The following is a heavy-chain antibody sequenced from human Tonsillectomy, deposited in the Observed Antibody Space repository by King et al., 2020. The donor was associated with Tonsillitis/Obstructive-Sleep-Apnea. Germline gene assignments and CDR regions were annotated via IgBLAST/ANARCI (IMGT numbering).Heavy chain of an antibody. Sequence: VQLVESGGGLVQPGGSLRLSCAASGFTFSDSCMSWVRQAPGKGLEWVANIKQDGSEKYYVDSVKGRFTISRDNAKNSLYLQMNRLRAEDTAVYYCARXHNHXXSSXSCLQXYYGMDVWGXGTTVTVSS. J-gene: IGHJ6*02. CDR3: ARXHNHXXSSXSCLQXYYGMDV. CDR1: GFTFSDSC. D-gene: IGHD2-2*01. V-gene: IGHV3-7*03. CDR2: IKQDGSEK.